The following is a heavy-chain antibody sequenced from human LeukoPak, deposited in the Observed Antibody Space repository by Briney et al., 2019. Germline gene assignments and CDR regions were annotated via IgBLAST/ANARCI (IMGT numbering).Heavy chain of an antibody. D-gene: IGHD3-3*01. CDR3: AREGGRYYDFWSGYYPIYYYYGMDV. V-gene: IGHV1-8*01. CDR2: MNPNSGNT. J-gene: IGHJ6*02. Sequence: ASVKVSCKASGYTFTSYDINWVRQATGQVLEWMGWMNPNSGNTGYAQKFQGRVTMTRNTSISTAYMELSSLRSEDTAVYYCAREGGRYYDFWSGYYPIYYYYGMDVWGQGTTVTVSS. CDR1: GYTFTSYD.